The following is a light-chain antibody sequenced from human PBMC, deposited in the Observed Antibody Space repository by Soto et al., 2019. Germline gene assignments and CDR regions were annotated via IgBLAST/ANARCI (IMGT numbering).Light chain of an antibody. J-gene: IGLJ2*01. CDR1: SSDVGGYNY. V-gene: IGLV2-14*01. CDR3: NSYTSSSTVV. Sequence: QSVLTQPASVSGSPGQSITISCTGTSSDVGGYNYVSWYQRHPGKAPKLMIYDVTNRPSGVSNRLSGSKSGNTASLTISGLQAEDEADYYCNSYTSSSTVVFGGGTKVTVL. CDR2: DVT.